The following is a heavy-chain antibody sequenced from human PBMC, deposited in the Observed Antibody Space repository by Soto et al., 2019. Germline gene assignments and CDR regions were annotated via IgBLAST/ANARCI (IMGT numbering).Heavy chain of an antibody. V-gene: IGHV4-34*01. CDR1: GGSFSGYY. CDR3: ARGKFRQAYYYYGMDV. CDR2: INHSGST. J-gene: IGHJ6*02. Sequence: PSETLSLTCAVYGGSFSGYYWSWIRQPPGKGLEWIGEINHSGSTNYNPSLKSRVTISVDTSKSQFSLKLSSVTAADTAVYYCARGKFRQAYYYYGMDVWGQGTTVTVSS.